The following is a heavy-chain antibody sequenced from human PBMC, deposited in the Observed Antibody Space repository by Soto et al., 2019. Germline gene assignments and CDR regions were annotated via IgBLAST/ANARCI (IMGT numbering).Heavy chain of an antibody. CDR3: ARDGSHIAAAGTGDY. CDR1: GCTFSSYG. D-gene: IGHD6-13*01. J-gene: IGHJ4*02. Sequence: QVQLVESGGGVVQPGRALRLSCAASGCTFSSYGMHWVRQAQGKGMEWVAVIWYDGSNKYYADSVKGRFTISRDNSKNTLYLQMNSLRAEDTAVYYCARDGSHIAAAGTGDYWGQGTLVTVSS. V-gene: IGHV3-33*01. CDR2: IWYDGSNK.